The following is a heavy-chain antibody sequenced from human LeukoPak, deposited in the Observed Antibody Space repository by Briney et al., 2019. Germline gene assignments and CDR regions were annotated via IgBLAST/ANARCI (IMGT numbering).Heavy chain of an antibody. CDR2: INPSSGST. J-gene: IGHJ4*02. D-gene: IGHD1-26*01. Sequence: ASVKVSCKASGYTFTNYYMHWVRQAPGQGLEWMGIINPSSGSTSYAQKFQGRVTITTDESTSTAYMELSSLRSEDTAVYHCARTSNPWELSVYFDYWGQGTLVTVSS. V-gene: IGHV1-46*01. CDR1: GYTFTNYY. CDR3: ARTSNPWELSVYFDY.